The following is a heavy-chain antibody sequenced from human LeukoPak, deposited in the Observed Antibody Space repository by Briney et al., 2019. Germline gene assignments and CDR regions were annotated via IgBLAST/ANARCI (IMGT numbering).Heavy chain of an antibody. J-gene: IGHJ6*02. CDR1: RYTFTSYD. V-gene: IGHV1-8*01. D-gene: IGHD6-13*01. CDR3: AREVRTAAAGTWTYYYYGMDV. CDR2: MNPNSANT. Sequence: ASVKVSCKASRYTFTSYDINWVRQAPGQGLEWMGWMNPNSANTDYAQKFQGRVTMTRNTSASTAYMELSSLSSEDAAVYYCAREVRTAAAGTWTYYYYGMDVWGQGTTVTVSS.